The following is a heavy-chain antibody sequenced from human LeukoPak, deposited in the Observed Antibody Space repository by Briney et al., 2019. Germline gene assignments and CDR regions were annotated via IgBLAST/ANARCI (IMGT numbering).Heavy chain of an antibody. J-gene: IGHJ2*01. CDR1: GYSISSGYY. D-gene: IGHD3-22*01. CDR3: ARDPSDYYDSSGQTWYFDL. V-gene: IGHV4-61*05. Sequence: SETLSLTCTVSGYSISSGYYWGWIRQPPGKGLEWIGFIFYSGSTNYNPSLKSRVTISVDKSKNQFSLKLSSVTAADTAVYYCARDPSDYYDSSGQTWYFDLWGRGTLVTVSS. CDR2: IFYSGST.